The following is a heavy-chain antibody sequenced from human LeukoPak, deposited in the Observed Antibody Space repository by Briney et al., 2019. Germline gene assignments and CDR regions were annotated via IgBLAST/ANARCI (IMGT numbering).Heavy chain of an antibody. Sequence: ASVKVSCKASGYTFTSYYMHWVRQAPGQGLEWMGRIIPILGIANYAQKFQGRVTITADKSTSTAYMELSSLRSEDTAVYYCARDQGITMVRGVIKSFFDYWGQGTLVTVSS. CDR2: IIPILGIA. J-gene: IGHJ4*02. CDR1: GYTFTSYY. CDR3: ARDQGITMVRGVIKSFFDY. D-gene: IGHD3-10*01. V-gene: IGHV1-69*04.